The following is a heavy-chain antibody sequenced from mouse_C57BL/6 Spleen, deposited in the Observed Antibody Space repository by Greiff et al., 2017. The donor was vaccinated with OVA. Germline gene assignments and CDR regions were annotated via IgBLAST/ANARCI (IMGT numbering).Heavy chain of an antibody. CDR2: IDPETGGT. J-gene: IGHJ1*03. D-gene: IGHD2-3*01. CDR1: GYTFTDYE. CDR3: TRYDDGYSDWYCDV. V-gene: IGHV1-15*01. Sequence: VQLQQSGAELVRPGASVTLSCKASGYTFTDYEMHWVKQTPVHGLEWIGAIDPETGGTAYNQKFKGKAILTADKSSSTAYMELRSLTSEDSAVYYCTRYDDGYSDWYCDVWGTGTTVTVSS.